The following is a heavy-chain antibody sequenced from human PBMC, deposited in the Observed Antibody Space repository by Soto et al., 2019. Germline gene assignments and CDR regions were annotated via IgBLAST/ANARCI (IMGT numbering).Heavy chain of an antibody. V-gene: IGHV1-69*06. CDR3: ASLGWGYSGYDTYYYYYGMDV. CDR2: IIPIFGTA. Sequence: EASVKVSCKASGGTFSSYAISWVRQAPGQGLEWMGGIIPIFGTANYAQKFQGRVTITADKSTSTAYMELSSLRSEDTAVYYCASLGWGYSGYDTYYYYYGMDVWGQGTTVTVSS. J-gene: IGHJ6*02. CDR1: GGTFSSYA. D-gene: IGHD5-12*01.